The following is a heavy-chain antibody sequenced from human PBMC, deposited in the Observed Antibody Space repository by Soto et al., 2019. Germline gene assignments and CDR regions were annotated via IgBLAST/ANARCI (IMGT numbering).Heavy chain of an antibody. CDR2: IYYSGST. J-gene: IGHJ4*02. CDR3: ARAPQGNYGYPSYFDY. V-gene: IGHV4-59*01. D-gene: IGHD3-10*01. Sequence: QVQLQESGPGLVKPSETLSLTCTVSGGSISSYYWSWIRQPPGKGLEWIGYIYYSGSTNYNPSLKSRVTISVDTSKNQFSLKLSSVTAADTAVYYCARAPQGNYGYPSYFDYWGQGTLVTVSS. CDR1: GGSISSYY.